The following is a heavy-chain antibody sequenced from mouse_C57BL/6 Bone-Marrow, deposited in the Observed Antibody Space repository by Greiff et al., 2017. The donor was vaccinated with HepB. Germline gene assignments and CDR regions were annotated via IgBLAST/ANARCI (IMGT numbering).Heavy chain of an antibody. CDR1: GFSFNTYA. CDR3: VRPSYGSPWFAY. V-gene: IGHV10-1*01. J-gene: IGHJ3*01. CDR2: IRSKSNNYAT. D-gene: IGHD1-1*01. Sequence: DVQLVESGGGLVQPKGSLKLSCAASGFSFNTYAMNWVRQAPGKGLEWVARIRSKSNNYATYYADSVKDRFTISRDDSESMLYLQMNNLKTEDTAMYYCVRPSYGSPWFAYWGQGTLVTVSA.